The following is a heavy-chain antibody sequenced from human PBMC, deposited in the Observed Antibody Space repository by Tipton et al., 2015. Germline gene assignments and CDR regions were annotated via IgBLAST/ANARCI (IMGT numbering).Heavy chain of an antibody. CDR1: GFTFSSYA. CDR3: ATYYYDSSGHFDY. D-gene: IGHD3-22*01. CDR2: ISGSGGST. Sequence: SLRLSCAASGFTFSSYAMSWVRQAPGKGLEWVSAISGSGGSTYYADSVKGRFTISRDNSKNTLYLQMNSLRAEDTAVYYCATYYYDSSGHFDYWGQGTLVTVSS. V-gene: IGHV3-23*01. J-gene: IGHJ4*02.